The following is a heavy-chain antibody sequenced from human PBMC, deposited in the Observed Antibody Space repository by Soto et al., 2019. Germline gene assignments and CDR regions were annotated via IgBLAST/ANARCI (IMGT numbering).Heavy chain of an antibody. CDR3: ARDWPDYYGSGSYAGMDV. CDR2: ISSSSSYI. Sequence: EVQLVESGGGLVKPGGSLRLYCAASGFTFSSYSMNWVRQDPGKGLEWVSSISSSSSYIYYADSVKGRFTISRDNAKNSLSLQRNSLRAEDTAVYYCARDWPDYYGSGSYAGMDVW. D-gene: IGHD3-10*01. J-gene: IGHJ6*01. CDR1: GFTFSSYS. V-gene: IGHV3-21*01.